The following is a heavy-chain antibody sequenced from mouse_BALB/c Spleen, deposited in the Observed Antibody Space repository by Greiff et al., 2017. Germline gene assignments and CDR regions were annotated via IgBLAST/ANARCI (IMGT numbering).Heavy chain of an antibody. V-gene: IGHV14-3*02. CDR2: IDPANGNT. CDR1: GFNIKDTY. CDR3: ASTATLYYFDY. J-gene: IGHJ2*01. Sequence: EVKLEESGAELVKPGASVKLSCTASGFNIKDTYMHWVKQRPEQGLEWIGRIDPANGNTKYDPKFQGKATITADTSSNTAYLQLSSLTSEDTAVYYCASTATLYYFDYWGQGTTLTVSS. D-gene: IGHD1-2*01.